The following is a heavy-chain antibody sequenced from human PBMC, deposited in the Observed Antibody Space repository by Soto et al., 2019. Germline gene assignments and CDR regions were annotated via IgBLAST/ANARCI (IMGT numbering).Heavy chain of an antibody. Sequence: QVQLVQSGAQVKKPGASVKVSCKASGYTFDNYALHWVRQAPGRRLEWMGWIHAGNGYTKYSQRFQGRVTITRDTSASTDHMDLSSLRCEVTAVYYCARVQYSGYDFKLAFDIWGKGTKVTVSS. CDR2: IHAGNGYT. CDR1: GYTFDNYA. V-gene: IGHV1-3*01. D-gene: IGHD5-12*01. J-gene: IGHJ3*02. CDR3: ARVQYSGYDFKLAFDI.